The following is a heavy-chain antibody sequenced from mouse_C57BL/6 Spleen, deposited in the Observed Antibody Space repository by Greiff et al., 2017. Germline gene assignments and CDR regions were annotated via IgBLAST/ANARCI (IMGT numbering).Heavy chain of an antibody. Sequence: EVHLVESGGGLVKPGGSLKLSCAASGFTFSGYGMHWVRQAPEKGLEWVAYISSGSRIIYYADTVKGHFTNSRGNAKTTLFLQMTRLRSEDTAMYYCARRYGSSSRGYFDVWGTGTTVTVSS. J-gene: IGHJ1*03. CDR1: GFTFSGYG. V-gene: IGHV5-17*01. CDR2: ISSGSRII. D-gene: IGHD1-1*01. CDR3: ARRYGSSSRGYFDV.